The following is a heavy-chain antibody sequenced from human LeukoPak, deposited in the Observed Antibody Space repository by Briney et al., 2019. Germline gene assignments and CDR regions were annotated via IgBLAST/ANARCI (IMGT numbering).Heavy chain of an antibody. CDR1: GFTFSTAW. D-gene: IGHD3-3*01. CDR2: ISGSGGST. V-gene: IGHV3-23*01. CDR3: AKDGHYDFWGGYYTNFDY. Sequence: GGSLRLSCAASGFTFSTAWMNWVRQAPGKGLEWVSVISGSGGSTYYADSVKGRFTISRDNSKNTLYLQMNSLRAEDTAVYYCAKDGHYDFWGGYYTNFDYWGQGTLVTVSS. J-gene: IGHJ4*02.